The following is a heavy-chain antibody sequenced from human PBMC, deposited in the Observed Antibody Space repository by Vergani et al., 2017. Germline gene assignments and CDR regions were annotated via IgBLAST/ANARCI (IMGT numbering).Heavy chain of an antibody. V-gene: IGHV3-23*01. J-gene: IGHJ6*02. CDR1: GSTLASYA. D-gene: IGHD3-9*01. Sequence: EVQLLEPGGNLIQPGGSLSLSCGAPGSTLASYAMTWAGLAQGKGLQWVSAISDSGGNTFYTDSVKGRFTISIHNSKDTLYLQMNSLIVEDTAIYYCAKARDPNCKGVNCDSYYYGLDLWVQGTTVTVSS. CDR3: AKARDPNCKGVNCDSYYYGLDL. CDR2: ISDSGGNT.